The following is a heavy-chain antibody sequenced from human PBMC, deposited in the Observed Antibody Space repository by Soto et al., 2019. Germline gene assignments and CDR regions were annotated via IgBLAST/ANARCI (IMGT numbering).Heavy chain of an antibody. CDR1: GFTFNNYA. CDR2: IGTGGDT. Sequence: EVHLLESGGGLVQPGGSLRLSCAASGFTFNNYAMNWGRQAPGKGLEWVSSIGTGGDTNYADSVKGRFTISRDNSRDTLYLQMNSLRAEDTALYYCAKNYYFDNWGQGTLVTVSS. V-gene: IGHV3-23*01. J-gene: IGHJ4*02. CDR3: AKNYYFDN.